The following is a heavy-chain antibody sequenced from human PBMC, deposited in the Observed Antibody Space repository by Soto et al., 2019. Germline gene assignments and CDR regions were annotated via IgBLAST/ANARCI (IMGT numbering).Heavy chain of an antibody. Sequence: QVQLVQSGAEVKKPGASVKVSCKASGYTFTSYGISWVRQAPGQGLEWMGWISAYNGNTNYAQKLQGRVTMTTDTATSTAYVELRSLRADDTAVYYCAGARSSGGSRNWFGPWGQGTLVTVSS. CDR3: AGARSSGGSRNWFGP. V-gene: IGHV1-18*01. D-gene: IGHD2-15*01. J-gene: IGHJ5*02. CDR2: ISAYNGNT. CDR1: GYTFTSYG.